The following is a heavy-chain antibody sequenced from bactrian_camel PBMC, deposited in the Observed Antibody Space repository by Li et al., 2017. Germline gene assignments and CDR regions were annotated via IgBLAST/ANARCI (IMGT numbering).Heavy chain of an antibody. D-gene: IGHD7*01. Sequence: QVQLVESGGGSVQAGGSLRLSCVASGYIYKVYSMAWFRQGPEKEREGVAAIDPDGSTSYIDSVKGRYTISKGNAENTLYLQMNSLKPEDTDMYYCAALIKGGDWSADAPPAEYNYWGQGTQVTVS. CDR1: GYIYKVYS. V-gene: IGHV3S53*01. J-gene: IGHJ4*01. CDR3: AALIKGGDWSADAPPAEYNY. CDR2: IDPDGST.